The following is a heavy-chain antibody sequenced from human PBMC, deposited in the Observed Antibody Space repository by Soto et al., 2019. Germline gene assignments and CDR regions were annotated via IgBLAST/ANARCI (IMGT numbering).Heavy chain of an antibody. CDR3: ARWIFGYCSSTSCYEMGYYYYGMDV. Sequence: VGSLRLSCAASGFTFSSYSMNWVRQAPGKGLEWVSSISSSSSYIYYADSVKGRFTISRDNAKNSLYLQMNSLRAEDTAVYYCARWIFGYCSSTSCYEMGYYYYGMDVWGQGTTVTVSS. V-gene: IGHV3-21*01. CDR1: GFTFSSYS. D-gene: IGHD2-2*01. J-gene: IGHJ6*02. CDR2: ISSSSSYI.